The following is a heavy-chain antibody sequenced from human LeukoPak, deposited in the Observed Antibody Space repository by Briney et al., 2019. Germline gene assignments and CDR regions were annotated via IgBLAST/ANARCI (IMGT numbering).Heavy chain of an antibody. CDR1: GFTFRTYD. Sequence: PGGSLRLSCAASGFTFRTYDMHWVRQVSGEGLEWVATIGTTGDTYHAGSVKGRFTISREDGKNSLFLQMNSLRAGDTAAYYCTRDIAGSGTAMDVWGKGTTVTVSS. V-gene: IGHV3-13*01. CDR3: TRDIAGSGTAMDV. CDR2: IGTTGDT. J-gene: IGHJ6*03. D-gene: IGHD2-15*01.